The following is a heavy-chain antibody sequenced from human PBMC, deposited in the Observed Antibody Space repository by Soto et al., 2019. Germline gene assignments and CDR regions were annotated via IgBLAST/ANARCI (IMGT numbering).Heavy chain of an antibody. D-gene: IGHD5-18*01. V-gene: IGHV4-4*02. CDR2: IYHSGST. CDR1: GGSISSSNW. CDR3: ARAYSYGNRAFDY. J-gene: IGHJ4*02. Sequence: SETLSLTCAVSGGSISSSNWWSWVRQPPGKGLEWIGEIYHSGSTNYNPSLKSRVTISVDKSKNQFSLKLSSVTAADTAVYYCARAYSYGNRAFDYCGQGTLVTVSS.